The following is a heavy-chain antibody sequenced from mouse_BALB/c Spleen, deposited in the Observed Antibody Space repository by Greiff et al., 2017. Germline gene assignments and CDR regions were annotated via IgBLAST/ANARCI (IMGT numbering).Heavy chain of an antibody. CDR2: ISSGSSTI. Sequence: EVQRVESGGGLVQPGGSRKLSCAASGFTFSSFGMHWVRQAPEKGLEWVAYISSGSSTIYYAYTVKGRFTISRDNPKNTLFLQMTSLRSEDTAMYYYGTQGVLYYFYYWGQGTTLTVSS. CDR1: GFTFSSFG. J-gene: IGHJ2*01. V-gene: IGHV5-17*02. CDR3: GTQGVLYYFYY. D-gene: IGHD3-1*01.